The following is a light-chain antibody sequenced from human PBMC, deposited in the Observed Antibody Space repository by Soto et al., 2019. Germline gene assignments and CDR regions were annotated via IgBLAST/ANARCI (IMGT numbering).Light chain of an antibody. J-gene: IGKJ2*03. V-gene: IGKV1-39*01. CDR2: SAS. CDR1: QSIRRS. CDR3: QQSRSAPYS. Sequence: DIQLTQSPSSLSASVGDRVTITCRASQSIRRSLSWYHQKPGKAPKLLIYSASTLLSGVPSRFSGSGSGTDFTLTISSLQHEDFATYYCQQSRSAPYSFGQGTKLDIK.